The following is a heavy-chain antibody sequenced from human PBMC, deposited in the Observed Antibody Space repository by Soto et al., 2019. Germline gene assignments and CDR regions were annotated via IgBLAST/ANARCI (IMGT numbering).Heavy chain of an antibody. D-gene: IGHD3-3*01. CDR3: ARGLDYDFWSGYVNWFDP. J-gene: IGHJ5*02. CDR1: GGSFSGYY. Sequence: SETLSLTCAVYGGSFSGYYWSWIRQPPGKGLEWIGEINHSGSTNYNPSLKSRVTISVDTSKNQFSLKLSSVTAADTAVYYCARGLDYDFWSGYVNWFDPWGQGTLVTVSS. CDR2: INHSGST. V-gene: IGHV4-34*01.